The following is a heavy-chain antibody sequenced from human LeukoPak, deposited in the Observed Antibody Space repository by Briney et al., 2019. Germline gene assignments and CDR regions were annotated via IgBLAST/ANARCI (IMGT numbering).Heavy chain of an antibody. CDR1: GGSVSSADYS. CDR3: ARGFDDYYAASGATWVYFDY. D-gene: IGHD2-15*01. J-gene: IGHJ4*02. CDR2: IFHGGSS. V-gene: IGHV4-30-2*01. Sequence: PSETLSLTCDVSGGSVSSADYSWSWIRQPPGKGLEWIGFIFHGGSSYYNPSLKSRVTISIDRSKNQFSLELNSVIAADTAVYYCARGFDDYYAASGATWVYFDYWGQGSLVTVSS.